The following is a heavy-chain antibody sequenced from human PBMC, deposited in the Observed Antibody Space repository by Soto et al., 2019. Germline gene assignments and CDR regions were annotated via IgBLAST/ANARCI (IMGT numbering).Heavy chain of an antibody. D-gene: IGHD3-16*01. CDR2: IIPIFGTA. CDR1: GGTFSSYA. CDR3: ASPLEGGDAFDI. Sequence: QVQLVQSGAEVKKPGSSVKVSCKASGGTFSSYAISWVRQAPGQGIEWMGGIIPIFGTANYAPKFQGRVTITADESTSTGYMELSSLRSEDTAVYYCASPLEGGDAFDILGQGTMVTVSS. V-gene: IGHV1-69*12. J-gene: IGHJ3*02.